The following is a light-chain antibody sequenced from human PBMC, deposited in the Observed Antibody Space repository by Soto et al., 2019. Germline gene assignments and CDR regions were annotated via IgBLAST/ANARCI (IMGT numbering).Light chain of an antibody. V-gene: IGLV2-14*03. CDR3: SSYTISRTYV. CDR1: SSDVGAYNF. J-gene: IGLJ1*01. Sequence: QSVLTQPASVSGSPGQSITISCTGTSSDVGAYNFVSWHQQHPGKAPKLIIYNVYDRPSGISYRFSGSKSGNTASLTISGLQGKDEADYYCSSYTISRTYVFGTGTKLTVL. CDR2: NVY.